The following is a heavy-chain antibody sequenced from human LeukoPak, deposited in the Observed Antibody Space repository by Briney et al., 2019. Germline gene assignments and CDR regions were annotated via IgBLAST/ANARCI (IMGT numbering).Heavy chain of an antibody. D-gene: IGHD6-13*01. J-gene: IGHJ4*02. CDR2: IYYSGST. V-gene: IGHV4-39*07. CDR1: GGSISSSSYY. CDR3: ARVLSAAGTFYFDY. Sequence: SETLSLTCTVSGGSISSSSYYWGWIRQPPGKGLEWIGSIYYSGSTYYNPSLKSRVTISVDTSKNQFSLKLSSVTAADTAVYYCARVLSAAGTFYFDYWGQGTLVTVSS.